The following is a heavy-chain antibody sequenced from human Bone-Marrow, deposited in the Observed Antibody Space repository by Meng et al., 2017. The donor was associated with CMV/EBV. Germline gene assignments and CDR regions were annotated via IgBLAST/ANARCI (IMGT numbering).Heavy chain of an antibody. CDR1: GFTISNDW. Sequence: GESLKISCAASGFTISNDWMSWVRQAPGKGLEWVGRIKSKTDGGTTDYAAPVKGRFTISSDDSTNSLYLQMNSLKTEDTAVYYCTTVLYYYDSSGYPLIFDYWGQGTLVTVSS. CDR2: IKSKTDGGTT. V-gene: IGHV3-15*01. CDR3: TTVLYYYDSSGYPLIFDY. D-gene: IGHD3-22*01. J-gene: IGHJ4*02.